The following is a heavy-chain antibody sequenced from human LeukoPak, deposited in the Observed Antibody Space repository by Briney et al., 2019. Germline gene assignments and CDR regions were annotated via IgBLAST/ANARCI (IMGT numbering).Heavy chain of an antibody. Sequence: ASVKASCKASGYTFTGYYMHWVRQAPGQGLEWMGRINPNSGGTNYAQKFQGRVTMTRDTSISTAYMELSRLRSGDTAVYYCASRLSKLLWFGEFPLDYWGKGTLVTVSS. D-gene: IGHD3-10*01. V-gene: IGHV1-2*06. CDR1: GYTFTGYY. CDR2: INPNSGGT. CDR3: ASRLSKLLWFGEFPLDY. J-gene: IGHJ4*02.